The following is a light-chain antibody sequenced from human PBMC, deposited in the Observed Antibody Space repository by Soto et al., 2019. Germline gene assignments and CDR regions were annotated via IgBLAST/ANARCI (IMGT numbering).Light chain of an antibody. CDR2: EVS. V-gene: IGLV2-14*01. CDR3: SSYTSSNTLXV. J-gene: IGLJ1*01. CDR1: SSDVGGSNY. Sequence: QSVLIQPASVSGSPGQSITISCTGTSSDVGGSNYVSWYQHHPHRAPKLLIYEVSYRPSGVSNRFSGSKSDNTASLTISGLQAEDEADYYCSSYTSSNTLXVFGIGTKVT.